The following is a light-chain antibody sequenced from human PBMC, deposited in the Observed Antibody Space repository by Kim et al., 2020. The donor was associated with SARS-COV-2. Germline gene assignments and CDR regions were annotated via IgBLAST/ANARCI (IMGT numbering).Light chain of an antibody. CDR3: QHYGRSPYT. J-gene: IGKJ2*01. CDR1: QSVSSSY. Sequence: LSPGERATLSCRASQSVSSSYLAWYQQKPGQAHRLLIYGASYRATGIPDRFSGSGSGTDFTLTISRLEPEDFAVYYCQHYGRSPYTFGQGTKLEI. CDR2: GAS. V-gene: IGKV3-20*01.